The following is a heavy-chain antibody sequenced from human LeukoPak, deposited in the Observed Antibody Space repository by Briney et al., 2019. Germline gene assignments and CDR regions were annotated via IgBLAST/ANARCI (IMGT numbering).Heavy chain of an antibody. J-gene: IGHJ4*02. CDR1: GYTFTGYY. D-gene: IGHD5-24*01. V-gene: IGHV1-2*04. CDR3: ARVGDGDSSLYDY. Sequence: GASVKVSCKASGYTFTGYYMHWVRQAPGQGLEWMGWINPNSGGTNYAQKFQGWVTMTRDTSISTAYMELSRLRSDDTAVYYCARVGDGDSSLYDYWGQGTLVTVSS. CDR2: INPNSGGT.